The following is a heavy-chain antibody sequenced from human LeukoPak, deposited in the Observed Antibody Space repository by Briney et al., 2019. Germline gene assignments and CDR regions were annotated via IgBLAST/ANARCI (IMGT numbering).Heavy chain of an antibody. D-gene: IGHD3-3*01. CDR2: ISAYNGNT. J-gene: IGHJ6*02. Sequence: ASVTVSCKASGYTFTSYGISWVRQAPGQGLEWMGWISAYNGNTNYAQKLQGRVTMTTDTSTSTAYMELRSLRSDDTAVYYCARDRPGTIFGVVIQPQYYYYYGMDVWGQGTTVTVSS. CDR3: ARDRPGTIFGVVIQPQYYYYYGMDV. V-gene: IGHV1-18*01. CDR1: GYTFTSYG.